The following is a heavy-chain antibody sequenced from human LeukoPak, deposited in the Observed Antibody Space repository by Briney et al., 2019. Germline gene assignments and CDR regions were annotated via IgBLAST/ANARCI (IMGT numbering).Heavy chain of an antibody. V-gene: IGHV1-3*01. J-gene: IGHJ4*02. Sequence: ASVKVSCKASGNTFTSYYMHWVRQAPGQRLEWMGWINAGNGNRKYSQKFQDRVTITRDTSATTAYMELNSLTSEDTAVYYCARVSDDSGWNFDYWGQGTLVAVSS. D-gene: IGHD6-19*01. CDR2: INAGNGNR. CDR1: GNTFTSYY. CDR3: ARVSDDSGWNFDY.